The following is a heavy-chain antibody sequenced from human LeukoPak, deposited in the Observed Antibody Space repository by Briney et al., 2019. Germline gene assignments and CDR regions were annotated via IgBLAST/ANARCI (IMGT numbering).Heavy chain of an antibody. CDR1: GYTFVSYD. D-gene: IGHD1-14*01. CDR3: AREVFSLYRGTTPSFDS. J-gene: IGHJ4*02. V-gene: IGHV1-8*02. Sequence: GASVKVSCKTSGYTFVSYDINWVRQAPGQGLEWMGWRNPYSGNAGYAEKFQGRVTLTRNTSINTAYMEMNGLTNEDTAVYYCAREVFSLYRGTTPSFDSWGPGALVTVSS. CDR2: RNPYSGNA.